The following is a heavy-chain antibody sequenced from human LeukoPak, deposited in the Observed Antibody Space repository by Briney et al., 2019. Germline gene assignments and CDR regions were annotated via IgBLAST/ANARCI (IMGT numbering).Heavy chain of an antibody. Sequence: ASVKVSCMASGYTFTSYDINWVRQATGQGLEWMGWMNPNSGNTGYAQKFQGRVTMTRNTSISTAYMELSSLRSEDTAVYYCARGDLNGIVVVPAAPASDYWGQGTLVTVSS. CDR1: GYTFTSYD. D-gene: IGHD2-2*01. J-gene: IGHJ4*02. CDR2: MNPNSGNT. CDR3: ARGDLNGIVVVPAAPASDY. V-gene: IGHV1-8*01.